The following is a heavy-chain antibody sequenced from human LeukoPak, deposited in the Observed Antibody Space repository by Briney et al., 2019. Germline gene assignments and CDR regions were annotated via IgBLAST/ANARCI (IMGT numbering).Heavy chain of an antibody. Sequence: GGSLRLSCAASGFTFRNYAMNWVRQAPGKGLEWVSVINKSGGGTYYADSVKGRFTISRDNSKNTLYLQMNSLRAEDTAVYYCATIHDSSGYYDDAFDIWGQGTMVTVSS. CDR3: ATIHDSSGYYDDAFDI. V-gene: IGHV3-23*01. D-gene: IGHD3-22*01. CDR1: GFTFRNYA. J-gene: IGHJ3*02. CDR2: INKSGGGT.